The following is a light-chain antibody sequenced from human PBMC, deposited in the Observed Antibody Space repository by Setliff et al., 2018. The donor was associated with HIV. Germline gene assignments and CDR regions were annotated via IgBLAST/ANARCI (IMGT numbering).Light chain of an antibody. Sequence: QSALTQPASVSGSPGQSITISCTGTSSDVGNYNYVSWYQQHPGKAPKLMIYEVTYRPSGVSNRFSGSKSGNTASLTISGLRAEDEADYYCSSYTTNTTFVFGTGTKVTVL. V-gene: IGLV2-14*01. J-gene: IGLJ1*01. CDR3: SSYTTNTTFV. CDR2: EVT. CDR1: SSDVGNYNY.